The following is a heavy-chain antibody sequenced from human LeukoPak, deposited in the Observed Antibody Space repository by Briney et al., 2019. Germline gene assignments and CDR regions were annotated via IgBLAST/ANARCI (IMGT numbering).Heavy chain of an antibody. Sequence: PGGSLRLSCAASGFTFDDYAMHWVRQAPGKGLEWVSLISGDGGSTYYADSVKGRFTISRDNSKNSLYLQMNSLRTEDTALYYCATDRYYDSSGSLDYWGQGTLVTVSS. V-gene: IGHV3-43*02. D-gene: IGHD3-22*01. CDR3: ATDRYYDSSGSLDY. J-gene: IGHJ4*02. CDR2: ISGDGGST. CDR1: GFTFDDYA.